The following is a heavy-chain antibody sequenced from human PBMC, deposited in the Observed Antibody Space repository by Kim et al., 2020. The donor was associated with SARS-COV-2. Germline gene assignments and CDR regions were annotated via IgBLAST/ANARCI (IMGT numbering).Heavy chain of an antibody. CDR2: ISYDGSNK. Sequence: GGSLRLSCAASGFTFSNYGMHWVRQAPGKGLEWVAVISYDGSNKYYADSVKGRFTISRDNSKNTLYLQMNSLRAEDTAVYYCAKDRSIVVVPAALMDVWGQGTTVTVSS. CDR1: GFTFSNYG. D-gene: IGHD2-2*01. V-gene: IGHV3-30*18. CDR3: AKDRSIVVVPAALMDV. J-gene: IGHJ6*02.